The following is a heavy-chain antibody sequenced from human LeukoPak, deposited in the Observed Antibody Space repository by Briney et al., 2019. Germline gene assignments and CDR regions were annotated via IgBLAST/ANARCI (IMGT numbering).Heavy chain of an antibody. CDR2: ISAYNGNT. CDR3: ARVKDDSSGYYDALDI. Sequence: ASVKVSCKASGYTFTSYGMSWVRQAPGQGLEWMGWISAYNGNTNYAQKLQGRVTMTTDTSTSTAYLQLRNLRSDDTAVYYCARVKDDSSGYYDALDIWGQGTMVTVSS. D-gene: IGHD3-22*01. CDR1: GYTFTSYG. V-gene: IGHV1-18*01. J-gene: IGHJ3*02.